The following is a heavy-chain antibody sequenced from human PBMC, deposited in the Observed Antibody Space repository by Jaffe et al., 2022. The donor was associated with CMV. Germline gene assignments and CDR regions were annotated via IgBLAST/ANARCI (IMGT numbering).Heavy chain of an antibody. CDR3: ARDLSHCSGGSCLWGPYYYGMDV. Sequence: EVQLVESGGGLVQPGGSLRLSCAASGFTFSSYWMHWVRQAPGKGLVWVSRINSDGSSTSYADSVKGRFTISRDNAKNTLYLQMNSLRAEDTAVYYCARDLSHCSGGSCLWGPYYYGMDVWGQGTTVTVSS. J-gene: IGHJ6*02. D-gene: IGHD2-15*01. CDR1: GFTFSSYW. V-gene: IGHV3-74*01. CDR2: INSDGSST.